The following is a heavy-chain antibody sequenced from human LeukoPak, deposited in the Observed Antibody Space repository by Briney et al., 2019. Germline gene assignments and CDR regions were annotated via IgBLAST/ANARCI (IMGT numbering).Heavy chain of an antibody. J-gene: IGHJ4*02. CDR2: ISSSGSTI. CDR1: GFTFSSYE. D-gene: IGHD5-18*01. CDR3: AREDTAMVIPFDY. V-gene: IGHV3-48*03. Sequence: GGSLRLSCASSGFTFSSYEMNWVRQAPGKGLEWVSYISSSGSTIYYADSVKGRFTISRDNAKNSLYLQMNRLRAEDTAFYYCAREDTAMVIPFDYWGQGTLVTVSS.